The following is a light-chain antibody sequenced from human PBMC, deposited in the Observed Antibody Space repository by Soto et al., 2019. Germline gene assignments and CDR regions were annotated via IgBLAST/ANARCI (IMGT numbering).Light chain of an antibody. J-gene: IGLJ3*02. CDR2: EVR. CDR3: SAYTARSTLV. Sequence: QSALTQPASVSGSAGQSITISCSGTMRDVGAYNLVSWYQQHPGTAPKLIIYEVRNRPSGISSRFSGSSSGNTASLTISGLQPEDEGDYYCSAYTARSTLVFGGGTKRTVL. V-gene: IGLV2-14*01. CDR1: MRDVGAYNL.